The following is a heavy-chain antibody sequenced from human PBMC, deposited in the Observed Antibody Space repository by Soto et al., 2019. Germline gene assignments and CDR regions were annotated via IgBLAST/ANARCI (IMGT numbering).Heavy chain of an antibody. V-gene: IGHV4-59*08. J-gene: IGHJ4*02. D-gene: IGHD6-13*01. CDR1: GGAISSYY. Sequence: QVQLQESGPGLVKPSETLSLTCTVSGGAISSYYWSWIRQPPGKGLEWIAYIYYSGGTNYNPSLKSRVAISVDTSKNQFSLKLNSVTAADTAVYYCARLNPAAGAQIFDHWGQGTLVTVSS. CDR2: IYYSGGT. CDR3: ARLNPAAGAQIFDH.